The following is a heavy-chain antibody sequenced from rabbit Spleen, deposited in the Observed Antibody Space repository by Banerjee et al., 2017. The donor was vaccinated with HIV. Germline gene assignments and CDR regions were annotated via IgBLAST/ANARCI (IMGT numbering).Heavy chain of an antibody. CDR2: INTSTGTT. D-gene: IGHD4-2*01. J-gene: IGHJ4*01. CDR1: GFSFSNKAV. V-gene: IGHV1S45*01. Sequence: QEQLVESGGGLVKPGASLTLTCKASGFSFSNKAVMCWVRQAPGKGLEWIACINTSTGTTYYASWAKGRFTISKASSTTVTLQMTSLTAADTATYFCARDRGDNGGNHGWAWSFNLWGQGTLVTVS. CDR3: ARDRGDNGGNHGWAWSFNL.